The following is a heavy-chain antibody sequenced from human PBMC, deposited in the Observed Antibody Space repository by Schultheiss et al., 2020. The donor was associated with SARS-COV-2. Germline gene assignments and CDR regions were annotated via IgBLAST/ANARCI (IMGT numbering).Heavy chain of an antibody. D-gene: IGHD3-22*01. CDR3: ARAPYYYDSSGSPFDY. Sequence: SETLSLTCAVYGGSFSGYYWSWIRQPPGKGLEWIGRIYTSGSTNYNPSLKSRVTISVDTSKNQFSLKLSSVTAADTAVYYCARAPYYYDSSGSPFDYWGQGTLVTVSS. CDR2: IYTSGST. V-gene: IGHV4-4*08. CDR1: GGSFSGYY. J-gene: IGHJ4*02.